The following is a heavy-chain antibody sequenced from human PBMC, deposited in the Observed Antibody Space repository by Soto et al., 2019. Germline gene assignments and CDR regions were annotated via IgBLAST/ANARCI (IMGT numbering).Heavy chain of an antibody. CDR3: AKDLRYIYGQGPYYFDY. Sequence: QVQLVESGGGVVQPGRSLRLSCAASGFTFSSCGMHWVRQAPGKGLEWVAVISYDGSRKYYGDSVKGRFTISRVNSKNTLYVHMTSLRPEDTAVYYCAKDLRYIYGQGPYYFDYWGQGTLVTVSS. J-gene: IGHJ4*02. D-gene: IGHD5-18*01. CDR2: ISYDGSRK. CDR1: GFTFSSCG. V-gene: IGHV3-30*18.